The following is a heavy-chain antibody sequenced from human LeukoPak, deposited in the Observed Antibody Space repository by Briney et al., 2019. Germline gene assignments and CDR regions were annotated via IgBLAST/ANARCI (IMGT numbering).Heavy chain of an antibody. V-gene: IGHV4-38-2*02. J-gene: IGHJ5*02. CDR2: IYHSGST. D-gene: IGHD2-21*02. Sequence: SETLSLTCTVSGYSISSGYYWGWIRQPPGKGLEWIGSIYHSGSTYYNPSLKSRVTISVDTSKNQFSLKLSSVTAADTAVYYCARDIVVVTALNWFDPWGQGTLVTVSS. CDR1: GYSISSGYY. CDR3: ARDIVVVTALNWFDP.